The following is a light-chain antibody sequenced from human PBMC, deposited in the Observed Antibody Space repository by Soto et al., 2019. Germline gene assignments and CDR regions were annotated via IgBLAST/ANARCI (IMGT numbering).Light chain of an antibody. V-gene: IGKV1-39*01. CDR1: QNIDTY. Sequence: DIQMTQSPPALSASVGDRVTITFRASQNIDTYLNWYHQKPGKAPELLIHDASSLQSGVPSRFSGSGSGTDFTLTISSLQPEDFAVYYCQQSYSSPPTFGQGTKVDI. J-gene: IGKJ1*01. CDR3: QQSYSSPPT. CDR2: DAS.